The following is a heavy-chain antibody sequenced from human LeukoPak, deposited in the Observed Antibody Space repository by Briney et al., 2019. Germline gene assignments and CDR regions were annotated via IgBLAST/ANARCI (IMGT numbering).Heavy chain of an antibody. CDR1: GFTVSSNY. V-gene: IGHV3-53*01. Sequence: PGGSLRLSCAASGFTVSSNYMSWVRQAPGKGLEWVSLIYSGGSTFYADSVKGRFTISRDKSKNTLYLQMNSLRADDTAVYYCARGGAGDYCTKGVCYGYFFAYWGQEPWSPSPQ. CDR2: IYSGGST. J-gene: IGHJ4*01. CDR3: ARGGAGDYCTKGVCYGYFFAY. D-gene: IGHD2-8*01.